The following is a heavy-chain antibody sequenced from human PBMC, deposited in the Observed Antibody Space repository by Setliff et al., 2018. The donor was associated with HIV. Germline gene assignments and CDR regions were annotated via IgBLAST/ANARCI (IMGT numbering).Heavy chain of an antibody. CDR3: VRGVQSPPHYSYYYMDV. CDR1: GGTFSSYA. V-gene: IGHV1-69*04. Sequence: SVKVSCKASGGTFSSYAINWVRQAPGQGLDWMGRIIPILGVANYAQRFQGKVTITADKSTSTAYMELTSLRFDDTAMYYCVRGVQSPPHYSYYYMDVWGEETMVTVSS. CDR2: IIPILGVA. D-gene: IGHD3-3*01. J-gene: IGHJ6*03.